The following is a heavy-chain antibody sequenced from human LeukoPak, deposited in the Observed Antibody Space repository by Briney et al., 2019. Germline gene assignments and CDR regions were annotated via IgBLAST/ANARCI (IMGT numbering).Heavy chain of an antibody. D-gene: IGHD5-24*01. CDR3: ARGAMATTPFFDY. Sequence: TSETLSLTCAVYGGSFSGYYWSWIRQPPGKGLEWIGEINHSGSTNYNPSLKSRVTMSLDTSRNQFSLKLTSLTAADTAVYYCARGAMATTPFFDYWGQGTLVTVSS. J-gene: IGHJ4*02. CDR1: GGSFSGYY. CDR2: INHSGST. V-gene: IGHV4-34*01.